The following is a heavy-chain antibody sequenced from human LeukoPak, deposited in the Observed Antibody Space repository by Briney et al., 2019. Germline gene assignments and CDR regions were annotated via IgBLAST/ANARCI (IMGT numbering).Heavy chain of an antibody. Sequence: SVKVCCNASASSFSSYAISWVRQAPGQGLEWMGGIIPIFGTANYAQKFQGRVTITADKSTSTAYMELSSLRSEDTAVYYCARVVDTAMVHYFDYWGQGTLVTVSS. D-gene: IGHD5-18*01. V-gene: IGHV1-69*06. CDR3: ARVVDTAMVHYFDY. CDR1: ASSFSSYA. CDR2: IIPIFGTA. J-gene: IGHJ4*02.